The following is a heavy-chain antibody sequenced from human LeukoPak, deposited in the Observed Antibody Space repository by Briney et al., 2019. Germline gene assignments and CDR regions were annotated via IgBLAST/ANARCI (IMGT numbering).Heavy chain of an antibody. J-gene: IGHJ4*02. CDR1: GGSISSYY. V-gene: IGHV4-4*07. D-gene: IGHD6-13*01. CDR3: ARVGRQLAPFDY. Sequence: SETLSLTCTVSGGSISSYYWSWIRQPAGKGLEWIGRIYTSGSTNYNPSLKSRVTMSVDTSKNQFSLKLSSVTAADTAVYYRARVGRQLAPFDYWGQGTLVTVSS. CDR2: IYTSGST.